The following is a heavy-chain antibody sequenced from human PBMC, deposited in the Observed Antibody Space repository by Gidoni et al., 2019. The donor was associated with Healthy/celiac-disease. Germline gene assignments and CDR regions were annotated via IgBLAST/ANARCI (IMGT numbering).Heavy chain of an antibody. Sequence: QVQLQESGPGLGKPSETLSLTCTGSGGSISSYYWSWIRQPAGKGLEWIGRIYTSGSTNYNPSLKSRVTMSVDTSKNQFSLKLSSVTAADTAVYYCARDRGIAARSDAFDIWGQGTMVTVSS. CDR3: ARDRGIAARSDAFDI. D-gene: IGHD6-6*01. CDR2: IYTSGST. CDR1: GGSISSYY. J-gene: IGHJ3*02. V-gene: IGHV4-4*07.